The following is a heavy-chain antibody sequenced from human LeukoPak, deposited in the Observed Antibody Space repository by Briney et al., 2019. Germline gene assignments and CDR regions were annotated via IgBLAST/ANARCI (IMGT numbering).Heavy chain of an antibody. CDR3: AREVVTMEGTNWSDP. CDR2: ISYDGSNK. J-gene: IGHJ5*02. D-gene: IGHD3-3*01. CDR1: GFTFSSYA. Sequence: GRSLRLSCAASGFTFSSYAMHWVRQAPGKGLEWVAVISYDGSNKYYADSVKGRFTISRDNSKNTLYLQMNSLRAEDTAVYYCAREVVTMEGTNWSDPWGQGTLVTVSS. V-gene: IGHV3-30-3*01.